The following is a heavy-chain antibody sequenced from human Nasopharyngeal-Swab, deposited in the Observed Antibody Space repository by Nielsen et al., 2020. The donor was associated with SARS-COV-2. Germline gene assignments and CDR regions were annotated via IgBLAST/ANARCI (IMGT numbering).Heavy chain of an antibody. CDR3: ASLIQSSSSSELRPRYYYYMDV. J-gene: IGHJ6*03. CDR2: IYYSGST. CDR1: GGSISSYY. V-gene: IGHV4-59*01. Sequence: SETLSLTCTVSGGSISSYYWSWIRQPPGKGLEWIGYIYYSGSTNYNPSLKNRVNISVDTSKNQFSLKLSSVTAADTAVYYCASLIQSSSSSELRPRYYYYMDVWGKGTTVTVSS. D-gene: IGHD6-6*01.